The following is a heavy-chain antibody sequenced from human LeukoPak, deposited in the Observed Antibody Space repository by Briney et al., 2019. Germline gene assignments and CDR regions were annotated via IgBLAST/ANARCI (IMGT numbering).Heavy chain of an antibody. V-gene: IGHV3-48*01. D-gene: IGHD6-19*01. J-gene: IGHJ4*02. CDR3: ARDMSGWKHYFDY. CDR2: ISSSSSAI. Sequence: PGGSLRLSCAASGFTFNTYTMNWVRQAPGKGLEWVSYISSSSSAIYYADSVKGRFTISRDNAKNSLCLQMNSLRAEDTAVYYCARDMSGWKHYFDYWGQGTLVTVSS. CDR1: GFTFNTYT.